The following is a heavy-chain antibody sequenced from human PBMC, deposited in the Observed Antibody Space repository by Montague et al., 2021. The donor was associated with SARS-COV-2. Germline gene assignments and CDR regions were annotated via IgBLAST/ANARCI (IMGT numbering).Heavy chain of an antibody. CDR3: ATSLGGRYYWADSYFDY. CDR1: GASMSPYH. V-gene: IGHV4-59*03. CDR2: LHHSGAT. Sequence: SETLSLTCAVTGASMSPYHWSWIRQPPGKGLEWIGNLHHSGATYYNPSLESRVTMSVDTSKNQFSLNLISVTAADTAVYFCATSLGGRYYWADSYFDYWGQGILVTVSA. D-gene: IGHD3-10*01. J-gene: IGHJ4*02.